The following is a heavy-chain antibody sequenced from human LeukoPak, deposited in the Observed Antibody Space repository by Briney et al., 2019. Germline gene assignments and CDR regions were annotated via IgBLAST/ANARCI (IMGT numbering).Heavy chain of an antibody. CDR1: GGSISSGGYY. J-gene: IGHJ4*02. V-gene: IGHV4-30-2*01. Sequence: SQTLSLTCTVSGGSISSGGYYWSWIRQPPGKGLEWIGYIYHSGSTYYNPSLKSRVTISVDRSKNQFSLKLSSVTAADTAVYYCARSEDYYGSGCHLDYWGQGTLVTVSS. CDR2: IYHSGST. D-gene: IGHD3-10*01. CDR3: ARSEDYYGSGCHLDY.